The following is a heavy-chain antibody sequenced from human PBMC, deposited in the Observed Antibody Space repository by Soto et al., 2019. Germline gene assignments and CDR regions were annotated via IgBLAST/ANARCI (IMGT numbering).Heavy chain of an antibody. Sequence: PSETLSLTGTVSGGSISSGDYYWSWIRQPPGKGLEWIGYSYYSGSTYYNPSLKSRVTISVDTSTNQFSPKLSSVTAADTAVDYCARARGYCRSTSCYTLYGMDVWGQSSTV. D-gene: IGHD2-2*02. CDR1: GGSISSGDYY. J-gene: IGHJ6*01. CDR2: SYYSGST. CDR3: ARARGYCRSTSCYTLYGMDV. V-gene: IGHV4-30-4*01.